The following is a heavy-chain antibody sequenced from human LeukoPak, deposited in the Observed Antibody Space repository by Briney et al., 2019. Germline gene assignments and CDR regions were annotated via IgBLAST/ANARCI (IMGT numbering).Heavy chain of an antibody. D-gene: IGHD2-2*02. J-gene: IGHJ6*03. V-gene: IGHV3-23*01. CDR2: IVGDSSKT. CDR1: GLTHHDYA. Sequence: PGGSLRLSCAISGLTHHDYAMTWVRQAPGKGLEWVSTIVGDSSKTYYADSVKGRFTISRDNSNYMLFLHMNSLRAEDTAIYYCAEQPYNYYYLDVWGKGTTVTVSS. CDR3: AEQPYNYYYLDV.